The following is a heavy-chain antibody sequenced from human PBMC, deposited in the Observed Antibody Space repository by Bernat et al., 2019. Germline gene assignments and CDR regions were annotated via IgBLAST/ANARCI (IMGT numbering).Heavy chain of an antibody. J-gene: IGHJ6*03. V-gene: IGHV3-21*01. CDR3: AILSPIYIVATSRYYMDF. CDR2: ISSSSRYI. CDR1: GFTFSIYS. Sequence: EVQLVESGGGLVKPGGSLRLSCAASGFTFSIYSMNWVRQAPGKVLEWVSSISSSSRYIYYADSVKRRFTISRDNAKNSLCLQMNSLRAEDTAVYYCAILSPIYIVATSRYYMDFWGKGTPVTVSS. D-gene: IGHD5-12*01.